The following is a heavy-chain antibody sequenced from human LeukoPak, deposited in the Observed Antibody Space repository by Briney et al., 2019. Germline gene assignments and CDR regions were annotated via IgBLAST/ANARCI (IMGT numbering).Heavy chain of an antibody. J-gene: IGHJ6*03. CDR1: GFTFSDYY. Sequence: GGSLRLSCAASGFTFSDYYMSWIRQAPGKGLEWVSYISSSGSTIYYADSVKGRFTISRDNAKNSLYLQMNSLRAEDTAVYYCARDSDYYGSGSYYNPGPLPGYMDVWGKGTTVTISS. D-gene: IGHD3-10*01. V-gene: IGHV3-11*04. CDR2: ISSSGSTI. CDR3: ARDSDYYGSGSYYNPGPLPGYMDV.